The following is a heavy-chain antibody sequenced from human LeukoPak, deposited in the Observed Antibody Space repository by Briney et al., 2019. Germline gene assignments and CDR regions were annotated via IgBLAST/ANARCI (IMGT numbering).Heavy chain of an antibody. D-gene: IGHD3-10*01. CDR2: IYYSGST. CDR1: GGSISSSSYY. J-gene: IGHJ4*02. CDR3: ARQGVRGVITHRGSQYDY. Sequence: PSETLSLTCTVSGGSISSSSYYWGWIRQPPGKGLEWIGSIYYSGSTYYNPSLKSRVTISVDTSKNQFSLKLSSVTAADTAVYYCARQGVRGVITHRGSQYDYWGQGTLVTVSS. V-gene: IGHV4-39*01.